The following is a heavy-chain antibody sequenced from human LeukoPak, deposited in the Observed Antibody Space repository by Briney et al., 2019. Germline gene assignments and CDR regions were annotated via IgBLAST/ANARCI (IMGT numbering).Heavy chain of an antibody. Sequence: PGGSLRLSCAASGFTFSSYGMSWVRQAPGKGLEWISSISGSGGSTYYADSVKGRFTISRDNSKNTLYLQMNSLRAEDTAVYYCAKGKPRIAASRFQYFDYWGQGTMVTVSS. J-gene: IGHJ4*02. CDR1: GFTFSSYG. D-gene: IGHD6-13*01. CDR3: AKGKPRIAASRFQYFDY. V-gene: IGHV3-23*01. CDR2: ISGSGGST.